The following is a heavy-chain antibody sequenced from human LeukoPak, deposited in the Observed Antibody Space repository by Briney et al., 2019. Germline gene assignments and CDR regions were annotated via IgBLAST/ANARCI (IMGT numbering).Heavy chain of an antibody. Sequence: PSETLSLTCAAYGGSFSGYYWSWIRQPPGKGLEWIGSIYYSGSTYYNPSLKSRVTISVDTSKNQFSLKLSSVTAADTAVYYCARPVPSRLGWFDPWGQGTLVTVSS. CDR3: ARPVPSRLGWFDP. D-gene: IGHD1-1*01. CDR2: IYYSGST. V-gene: IGHV4-34*01. J-gene: IGHJ5*02. CDR1: GGSFSGYY.